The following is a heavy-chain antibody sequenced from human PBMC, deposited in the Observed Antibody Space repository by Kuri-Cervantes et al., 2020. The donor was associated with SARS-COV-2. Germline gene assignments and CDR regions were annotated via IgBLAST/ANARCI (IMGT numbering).Heavy chain of an antibody. V-gene: IGHV3-21*01. D-gene: IGHD6-19*01. CDR1: GFTFSSYS. CDR3: ARDRISSGWYVGYYFDY. CDR2: ISSSSCYI. Sequence: ETLSPTCAASGFTFSSYSMNWVRQAPGKWLEWVSSISSSSCYIYYADSVKGRFTISRDNAKNSPYLQMNSLRAEDTAVYYCARDRISSGWYVGYYFDYCGQGTLVTVSS. J-gene: IGHJ4*02.